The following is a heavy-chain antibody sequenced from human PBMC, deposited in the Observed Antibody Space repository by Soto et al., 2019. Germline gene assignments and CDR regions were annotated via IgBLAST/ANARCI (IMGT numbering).Heavy chain of an antibody. V-gene: IGHV4-34*01. CDR2: INHSGST. CDR3: ARGRRYYGMDV. Sequence: QVQLQQWGAVLLKPSETLSLTCAVYGGSFSGYYWSWIRQPPGKGLEWIGEINHSGSTNYNPSLKSRVTISVDTSKNQFSLKLSSVTAADTAVYYCARGRRYYGMDVWGQGTTVTVSS. J-gene: IGHJ6*02. CDR1: GGSFSGYY.